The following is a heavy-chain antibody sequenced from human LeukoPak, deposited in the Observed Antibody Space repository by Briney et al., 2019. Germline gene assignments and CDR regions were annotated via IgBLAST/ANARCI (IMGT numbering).Heavy chain of an antibody. V-gene: IGHV3-33*06. CDR2: IWYDGSHA. J-gene: IGHJ4*02. CDR3: AKKPTWGIAAAGHEYYFDY. D-gene: IGHD6-13*01. CDR1: GFTFSTYG. Sequence: GRSLRLSCSASGFTFSTYGMNWVRQAPGKGLEWVAVIWYDGSHANYADAVKGRFTISRDNSKNTLYLQMNSPRAEDTAVYYCAKKPTWGIAAAGHEYYFDYWGQGTLVTVSS.